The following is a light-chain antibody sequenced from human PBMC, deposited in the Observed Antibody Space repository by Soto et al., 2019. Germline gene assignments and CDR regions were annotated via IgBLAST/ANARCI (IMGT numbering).Light chain of an antibody. J-gene: IGKJ1*01. CDR2: EAS. CDR1: QSIGNW. Sequence: DRVTITCRASQSIGNWLAWYQQKPGRGPKLLMSEASSLESGVPSGFSGSGSGTEFTLTVSGLQPDDFATYYCQQYKRDPWTFGQGTKVDIK. V-gene: IGKV1-5*03. CDR3: QQYKRDPWT.